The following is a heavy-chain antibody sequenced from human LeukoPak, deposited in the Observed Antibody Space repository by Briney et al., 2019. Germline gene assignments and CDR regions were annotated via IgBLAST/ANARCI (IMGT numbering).Heavy chain of an antibody. CDR2: IHTSGST. CDR1: GGSIRNYH. D-gene: IGHD6-19*01. Sequence: SETLSLTCTGSGGSIRNYHWSWIRQPARKGLEWISQIHTSGSTNYNPPLKSRVSMSIDTPENQLSLTIRSVTAADTAVYYCARRDISSGWSFDHWGQGTLVTVSS. CDR3: ARRDISSGWSFDH. V-gene: IGHV4-4*07. J-gene: IGHJ4*02.